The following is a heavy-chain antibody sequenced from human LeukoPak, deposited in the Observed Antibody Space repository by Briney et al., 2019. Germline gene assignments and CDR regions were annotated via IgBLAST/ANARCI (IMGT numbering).Heavy chain of an antibody. CDR3: TTSRPDYYYYYGMDV. CDR2: IKSKTDGGTT. J-gene: IGHJ6*02. V-gene: IGHV3-15*01. CDR1: GFTLNNAR. Sequence: PGGSLRLSCAASGFTLNNARMSWVRQAPGKGLEWVGRIKSKTDGGTTDYAAPVKGRFTNSRDDSKNTLYLQMNSLKTEDTAVYYCTTSRPDYYYYYGMDVWGQGTTVTVSS.